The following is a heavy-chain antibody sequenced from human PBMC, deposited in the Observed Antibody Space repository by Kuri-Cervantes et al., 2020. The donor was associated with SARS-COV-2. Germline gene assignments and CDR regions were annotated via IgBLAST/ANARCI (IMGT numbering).Heavy chain of an antibody. CDR2: ISGYNGLT. J-gene: IGHJ5*02. V-gene: IGHV1-18*01. CDR1: GYTFKNVG. CDR3: SRVQTEYVGIIIAPAVDTYFDT. D-gene: IGHD6-13*01. Sequence: ASVKVSCKASGYTFKNVGISWVRQAPGQGLECMGWISGYNGLTKYAQNLQGRVTMTTDTSTSTAYMELRNLTSDDTAVYYCSRVQTEYVGIIIAPAVDTYFDTWGQGTLVTVSS.